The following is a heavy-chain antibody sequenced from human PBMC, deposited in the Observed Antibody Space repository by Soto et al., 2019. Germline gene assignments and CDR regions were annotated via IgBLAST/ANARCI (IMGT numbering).Heavy chain of an antibody. V-gene: IGHV1-69*13. CDR1: GGTFSSYA. Sequence: GASVKVSCKASGGTFSSYAISWVRQAPGQGLEWMGGIIPIFGTANYAQKFQGRVTITADESTSTAYMELSSLRSEDTAVYYCARGGRYSSSWSGWFDPWGQGTLVTVSS. CDR3: ARGGRYSSSWSGWFDP. CDR2: IIPIFGTA. D-gene: IGHD6-13*01. J-gene: IGHJ5*02.